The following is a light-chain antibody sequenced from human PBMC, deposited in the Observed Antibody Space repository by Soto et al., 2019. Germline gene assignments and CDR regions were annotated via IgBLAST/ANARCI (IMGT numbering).Light chain of an antibody. CDR2: GAS. CDR1: QSVSSTY. Sequence: IVLTQSPGTLCLSPGERATLSCRASQSVSSTYIAWYQQNPGQAPRLLIYGASSRATGIPDRFSGSGSGTDFTLTISRLEPEDFAVYFCQQYGRSPPFTFGQGTKVDI. CDR3: QQYGRSPPFT. V-gene: IGKV3-20*01. J-gene: IGKJ2*01.